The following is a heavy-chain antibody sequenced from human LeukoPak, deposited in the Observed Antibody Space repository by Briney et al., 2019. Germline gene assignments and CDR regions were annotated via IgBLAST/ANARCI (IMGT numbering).Heavy chain of an antibody. D-gene: IGHD6-13*01. CDR1: GYSISSGYY. J-gene: IGHJ4*02. CDR2: IYHSGST. V-gene: IGHV4-38-2*02. CDR3: ARGTWAAGIDC. Sequence: SETLSLTCTVSGYSISSGYYWGWSRQPPGKGLEWIGSIYHSGSTYYNPSLKSRVTISVDTSKNQFSLQLNSLTPEDTAVYYCARGTWAAGIDCWGQGTLVTVSS.